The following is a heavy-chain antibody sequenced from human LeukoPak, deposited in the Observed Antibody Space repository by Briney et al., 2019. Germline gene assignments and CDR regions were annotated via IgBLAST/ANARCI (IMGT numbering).Heavy chain of an antibody. D-gene: IGHD3-16*02. J-gene: IGHJ4*02. Sequence: PSETLSLTCTVSGVSISSYYWSWIRQPPGKGLEWIGYIYYSGSTNYNPSLKSRVTISVDTSKNQFSLKLSSVTAEDTAVYDCERGGWVWGCYRPFDYWGQGTLVTVSS. CDR1: GVSISSYY. CDR3: ERGGWVWGCYRPFDY. CDR2: IYYSGST. V-gene: IGHV4-59*01.